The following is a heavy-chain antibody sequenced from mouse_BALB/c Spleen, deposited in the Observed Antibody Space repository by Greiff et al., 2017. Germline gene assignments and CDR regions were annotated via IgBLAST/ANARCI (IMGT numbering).Heavy chain of an antibody. CDR2: IYPYNGGT. CDR1: GYTFTDYN. V-gene: IGHV1S29*02. J-gene: IGHJ4*01. Sequence: EVQLKESGPELVKPGASVKISCKASGYTFTDYNMHWVKQSHGKSLEWIGYIYPYNGGTGYNQKFKSKATLTVDNSSSTAYMELRSLTSEDSAVYYCAGGYDAMDYWGQGTSVTVSS. CDR3: AGGYDAMDY.